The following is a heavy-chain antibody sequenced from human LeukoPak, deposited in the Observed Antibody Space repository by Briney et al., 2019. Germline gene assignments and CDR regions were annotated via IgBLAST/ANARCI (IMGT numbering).Heavy chain of an antibody. V-gene: IGHV3-11*01. CDR2: ISRSGSTI. D-gene: IGHD6-13*01. CDR3: ARDLYSSSRPYYYGMDA. Sequence: PGGSLRLSCAASGFTFSDYYMSWIRQAPGKGLEWVSYISRSGSTIYYADSVKGRFTISRDNAKTSLYLQMNSLRAEDTAVYYCARDLYSSSRPYYYGMDAWGQGTTVTVSS. J-gene: IGHJ6*02. CDR1: GFTFSDYY.